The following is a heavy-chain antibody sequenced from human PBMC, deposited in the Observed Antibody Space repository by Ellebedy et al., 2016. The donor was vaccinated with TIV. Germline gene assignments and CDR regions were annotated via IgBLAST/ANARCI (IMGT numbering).Heavy chain of an antibody. J-gene: IGHJ4*02. CDR1: GYTFTGSF. Sequence: AASVKVSCKASGYTFTGSFMHWVRQAPGQGLEWMGWINPRNDVTIYAQNFQGRVTMTTDTSISTAYMELRGLRSDDTAIYYCARSVWPGYFDFWGRGSLVTVSS. CDR3: ARSVWPGYFDF. V-gene: IGHV1-2*02. D-gene: IGHD2-21*01. CDR2: INPRNDVT.